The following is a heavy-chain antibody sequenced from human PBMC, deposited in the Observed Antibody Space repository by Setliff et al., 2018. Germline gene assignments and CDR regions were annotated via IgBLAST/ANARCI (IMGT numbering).Heavy chain of an antibody. CDR1: GGFIRDYY. D-gene: IGHD1-26*01. Sequence: PSETLSLTCTVSGGFIRDYYWNWIRQSPGKGPEWIGYIYYRGTTNYNSSLKSRVTISIDMSKNQFSLKLSSATAADTAVYFCAAVGIDAGGGWFDPWGHGIPVTVSS. V-gene: IGHV4-59*01. J-gene: IGHJ5*02. CDR2: IYYRGTT. CDR3: AAVGIDAGGGWFDP.